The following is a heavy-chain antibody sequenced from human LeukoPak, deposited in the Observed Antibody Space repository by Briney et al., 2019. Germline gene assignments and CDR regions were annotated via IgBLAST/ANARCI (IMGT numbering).Heavy chain of an antibody. D-gene: IGHD2-15*01. CDR1: GYTFTYYY. CDR2: INPYSGDT. Sequence: GASVKVSCKASGYTFTYYYMHWVRQAPGQGLEWMGWINPYSGDTNYARKFQGRVTMTRDTSITTAYMDLSRLKSDDTAVYYCARASVENTLRIDDYWGQGTLVTVSS. CDR3: ARASVENTLRIDDY. J-gene: IGHJ4*02. V-gene: IGHV1-2*02.